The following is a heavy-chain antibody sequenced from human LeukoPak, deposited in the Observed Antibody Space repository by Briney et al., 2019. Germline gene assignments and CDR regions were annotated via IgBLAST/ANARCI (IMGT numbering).Heavy chain of an antibody. Sequence: GGPLRLSCAASGFTFSDYNMNWVRQAPGKGLEWVSYITNGGSTIHHADSVKGRFTISRDNAKKTLYLQMNSLRAEDTAAYYCARSIGLTGGGVDVWGQGTTVTVSS. J-gene: IGHJ6*02. CDR3: ARSIGLTGGGVDV. D-gene: IGHD3-9*01. CDR2: ITNGGSTI. CDR1: GFTFSDYN. V-gene: IGHV3-11*01.